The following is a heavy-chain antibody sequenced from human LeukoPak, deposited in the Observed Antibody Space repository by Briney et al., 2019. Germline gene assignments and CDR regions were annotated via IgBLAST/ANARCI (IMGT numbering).Heavy chain of an antibody. CDR1: GGSISSGDYY. CDR3: ARVGLLWFGERVDWFDP. Sequence: ASETLSLICTVSGGSISSGDYYWSWIRQPPGKGLEWIGYIYYSGSTYYNPSLKSRVTISVDTSKNQFSLKLSSVTAADTAVYYCARVGLLWFGERVDWFDPWGQGTLVTVSS. CDR2: IYYSGST. J-gene: IGHJ5*02. D-gene: IGHD3-10*01. V-gene: IGHV4-30-4*01.